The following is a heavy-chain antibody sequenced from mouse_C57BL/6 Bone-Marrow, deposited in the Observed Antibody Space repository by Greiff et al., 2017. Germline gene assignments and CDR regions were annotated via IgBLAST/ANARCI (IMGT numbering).Heavy chain of an antibody. V-gene: IGHV1-61*01. J-gene: IGHJ1*03. CDR1: GYTFTSYW. CDR2: IYPSDSET. CDR3: AFYYGSDV. D-gene: IGHD2-2*01. Sequence: VQLQQPGAELVRPGSSVKLSCKASGYTFTSYWMDWVKQRPGQGLEWIGNIYPSDSETHYNQKFEDKATLTVDKSSSTAYMQLSSLTSEDSAVYYCAFYYGSDVWGTGTTVTVSS.